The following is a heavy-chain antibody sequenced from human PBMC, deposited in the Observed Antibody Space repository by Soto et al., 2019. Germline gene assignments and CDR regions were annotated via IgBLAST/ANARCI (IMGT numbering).Heavy chain of an antibody. CDR2: IRFSGST. D-gene: IGHD2-15*01. CDR3: SRGALGYCSGGSCYRYFGY. Sequence: QVQLQESGPGLVRPSETLSLTCTVSGGSISSGDFYWAWIRQPPGKGLEWIGYIRFSGSTNYNPSLKSRGTFSVDTSKNQFSLKMNSVTAADAAVYHCSRGALGYCSGGSCYRYFGYWGQGTLVTVSS. CDR1: GGSISSGDFY. J-gene: IGHJ4*02. V-gene: IGHV4-61*08.